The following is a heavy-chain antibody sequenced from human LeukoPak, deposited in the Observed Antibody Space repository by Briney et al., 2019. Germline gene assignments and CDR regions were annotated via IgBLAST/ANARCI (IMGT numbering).Heavy chain of an antibody. CDR3: ARVKQWLVGYFDY. CDR2: IYPGDSDT. CDR1: GYSFTSYW. J-gene: IGHJ4*02. D-gene: IGHD6-19*01. Sequence: GESLKISCKGSGYSFTSYWIGWVRQMPGKGLEWMGVIYPGDSDTRYSPSFQGQVTISADKSISTAYLQWSSLKASDTAMYYCARVKQWLVGYFDYWGQGTLVTVSS. V-gene: IGHV5-51*01.